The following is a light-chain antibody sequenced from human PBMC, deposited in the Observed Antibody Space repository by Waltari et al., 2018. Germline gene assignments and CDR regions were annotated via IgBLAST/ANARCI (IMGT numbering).Light chain of an antibody. CDR1: QSVSRY. CDR3: QKYDRLPAT. Sequence: EIVLTQSPGTLSLSPGERATLSCRASQSVSRYLVWYQQKPGKAPRLVIYAASIRATGIPDRFSGSGSGTDFSLTISRLEPEDFAVYYCQKYDRLPATFGQGTKVEIK. CDR2: AAS. J-gene: IGKJ1*01. V-gene: IGKV3-20*01.